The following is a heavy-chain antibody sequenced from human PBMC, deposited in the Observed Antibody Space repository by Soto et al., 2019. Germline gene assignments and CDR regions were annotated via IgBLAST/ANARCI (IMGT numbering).Heavy chain of an antibody. D-gene: IGHD3-22*01. Sequence: PGGSLRLSCAASGFTFSNAWMSWVRQAPGKGLEWVGRIKSKTDGGTTDYAAPVKGRFTISRDDSKNTLYLQMSSLKTEDTAVYYCTTDGTTYYYDSSGPRPNDYWGQGTLVTVSS. CDR3: TTDGTTYYYDSSGPRPNDY. J-gene: IGHJ4*02. CDR1: GFTFSNAW. CDR2: IKSKTDGGTT. V-gene: IGHV3-15*01.